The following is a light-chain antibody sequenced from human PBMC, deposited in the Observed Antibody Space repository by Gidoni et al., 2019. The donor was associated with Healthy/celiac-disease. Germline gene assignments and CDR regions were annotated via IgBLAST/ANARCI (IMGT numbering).Light chain of an antibody. CDR2: AAS. Sequence: DSPMSQSTSSVSASVRDRVTITCRASQGISSWLAWYQQKPGKTPKLLIYAASSLQSGVPSRFSGSGSGTDFTLTISSLPTEDFATYYCQQANSSPTFGQGTRLEIK. CDR3: QQANSSPT. J-gene: IGKJ5*01. V-gene: IGKV1-12*01. CDR1: QGISSW.